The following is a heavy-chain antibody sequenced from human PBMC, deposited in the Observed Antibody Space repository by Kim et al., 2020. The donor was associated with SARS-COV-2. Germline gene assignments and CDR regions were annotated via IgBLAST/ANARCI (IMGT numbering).Heavy chain of an antibody. D-gene: IGHD6-13*01. CDR3: ARVYGSSWCFDY. CDR2: IMQDGSET. Sequence: GGSLRLSCAASGSTLSSYWMIWVRQAPGKGLEWVANIMQDGSETYYVDSVKGRFTISRDNATNSLYLQMNSLRAEDTAVYFCARVYGSSWCFDYWRQGT. J-gene: IGHJ4*02. V-gene: IGHV3-7*01. CDR1: GSTLSSYW.